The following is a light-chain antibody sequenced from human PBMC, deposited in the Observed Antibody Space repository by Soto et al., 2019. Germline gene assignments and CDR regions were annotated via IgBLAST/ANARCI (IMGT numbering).Light chain of an antibody. J-gene: IGKJ4*01. V-gene: IGKV3-20*01. Sequence: EIVLTQSPGTRSLSPGERATLSGRASQSVSSSYLAWYQQKPGQAPRLLIYGASSRAPGIPDRFSGSGSGTDFHLTISRLEPEDFAVYYCQQYGSSPLTFGGGTKVEIK. CDR1: QSVSSSY. CDR3: QQYGSSPLT. CDR2: GAS.